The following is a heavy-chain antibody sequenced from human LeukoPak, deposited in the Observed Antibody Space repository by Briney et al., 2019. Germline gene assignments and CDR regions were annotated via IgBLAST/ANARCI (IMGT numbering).Heavy chain of an antibody. CDR2: IYYSGST. D-gene: IGHD4-17*01. CDR1: GGSISSGGYS. Sequence: SQTLSLTCTVSGGSISSGGYSWSWIRQHPGKGLEWIGYIYYSGSTYYNPSLKSRVTISVDTSKNQFSLKLSSVTAADTAVYYCARQTTVTSQVDYWGQGTLVTVSS. V-gene: IGHV4-31*03. J-gene: IGHJ4*02. CDR3: ARQTTVTSQVDY.